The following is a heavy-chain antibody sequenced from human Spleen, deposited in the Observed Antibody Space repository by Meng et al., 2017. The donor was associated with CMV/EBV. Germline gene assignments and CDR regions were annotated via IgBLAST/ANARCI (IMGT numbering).Heavy chain of an antibody. J-gene: IGHJ4*02. Sequence: AAGFTFSPSGMNWVRQAPGKGLEWVSSISSSSSYIYYADSVKGRFTISRDNAENSLYLQMNSLRAEDTAVYYCARGGTNQLLPFDYWGQGTLVTVSS. CDR2: ISSSSSYI. V-gene: IGHV3-21*01. CDR1: GFTFSPSG. CDR3: ARGGTNQLLPFDY. D-gene: IGHD2-2*01.